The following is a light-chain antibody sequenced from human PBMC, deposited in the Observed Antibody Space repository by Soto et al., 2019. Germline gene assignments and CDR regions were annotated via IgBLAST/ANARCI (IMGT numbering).Light chain of an antibody. J-gene: IGKJ1*01. Sequence: EIVMTQSPATLSVSPGERVTLSCRASQSVFSSLAWYQQKPGQAPRLLIYGAATRATGIPARFSGSGSGTDFTLTISSLQSEDFAVYFCQQFSQWPPWTFGQGTKVEIK. CDR1: QSVFSS. V-gene: IGKV3-15*01. CDR2: GAA. CDR3: QQFSQWPPWT.